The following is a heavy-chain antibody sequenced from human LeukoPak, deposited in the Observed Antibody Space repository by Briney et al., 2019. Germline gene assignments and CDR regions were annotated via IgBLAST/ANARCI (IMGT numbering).Heavy chain of an antibody. CDR2: IYHSGST. CDR3: ARGVSYSSSWYAPDAFDI. V-gene: IGHV4-30-2*01. Sequence: SETLSLTCTVSGGSISSGDYYWSWIRQPPGKGLEWIGYIYHSGSTYYNPSLKSRVTISVDRSKNQFSLKLGSVTAADTAVYYCARGVSYSSSWYAPDAFDIWGQGTMVTVSS. J-gene: IGHJ3*02. CDR1: GGSISSGDYY. D-gene: IGHD6-13*01.